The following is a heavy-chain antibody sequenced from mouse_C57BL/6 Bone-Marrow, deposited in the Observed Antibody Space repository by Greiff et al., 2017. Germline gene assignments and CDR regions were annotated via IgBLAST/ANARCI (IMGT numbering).Heavy chain of an antibody. CDR2: IYPRSGNT. V-gene: IGHV1-81*01. CDR3: ARLYGQGAWFAY. Sequence: VQLQESGAELARPGASVKLSCKASGYTFTSYGISWVKQRTGQGLEWIGEIYPRSGNTYYNEKFKGKATLTADKSSSTAYLELRSLTSEDAAVYLCARLYGQGAWFAYWGQGTLVTVSA. CDR1: GYTFTSYG. J-gene: IGHJ3*01. D-gene: IGHD1-1*02.